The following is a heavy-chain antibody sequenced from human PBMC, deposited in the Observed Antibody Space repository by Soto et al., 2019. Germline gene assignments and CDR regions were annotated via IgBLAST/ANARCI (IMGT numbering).Heavy chain of an antibody. D-gene: IGHD2-21*01. J-gene: IGHJ4*02. Sequence: ASVKVSCKASGYTFTGYYMHWVRQAPGQGLEWMGWINPNSGGTNYAQKFQGGVTMTRDTSISTAYMELSRLRSDDTAVYYCARGVAGGYYFDYWGQGTLVTVSS. V-gene: IGHV1-2*02. CDR3: ARGVAGGYYFDY. CDR1: GYTFTGYY. CDR2: INPNSGGT.